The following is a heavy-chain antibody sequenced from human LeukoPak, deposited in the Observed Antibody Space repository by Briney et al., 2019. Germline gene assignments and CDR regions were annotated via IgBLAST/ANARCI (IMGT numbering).Heavy chain of an antibody. CDR2: ISWNSGSI. V-gene: IGHV3-9*01. J-gene: IGHJ4*02. CDR1: GFTFSSYA. D-gene: IGHD3-10*01. Sequence: SLRLSCAASGFTFSSYAMSWVRQAPGKGLEWVSGISWNSGSIGYADSVKGRFTISRDNAKNSLYLQMNSLRAEDTALYYCAKDTAYGSGSYSDFDYWGQGTLVTVSS. CDR3: AKDTAYGSGSYSDFDY.